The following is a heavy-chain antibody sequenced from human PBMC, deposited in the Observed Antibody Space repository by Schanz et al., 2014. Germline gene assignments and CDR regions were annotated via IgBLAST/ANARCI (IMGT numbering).Heavy chain of an antibody. D-gene: IGHD3-10*01. CDR2: ISAYNGHT. V-gene: IGHV1-18*01. CDR1: GYTFISYG. J-gene: IGHJ6*02. Sequence: QVQLVQSGAEVKKPGASVKVSCKASGYTFISYGIKRVRQAHGQGLEWMGWISAYNGHTDYAQKLQGRVTLTTDTSTSTAYMELRNLRSDDAAVYYCARAKRFGDMDVWGQGTTVTVSS. CDR3: ARAKRFGDMDV.